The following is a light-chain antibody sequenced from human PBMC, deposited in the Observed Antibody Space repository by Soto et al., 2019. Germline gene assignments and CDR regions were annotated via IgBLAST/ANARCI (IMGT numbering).Light chain of an antibody. Sequence: EIVLTQSPVTLSLSPGEGATLSCRASQGISSSLAWYQHNRGQAPRLLIYDTSKRATGIPARFSGGGSGTDFTLTISSLEPEDFAVYYCQHGSNWPPVTFGGGTNVEIK. J-gene: IGKJ4*01. CDR1: QGISSS. V-gene: IGKV3-11*01. CDR2: DTS. CDR3: QHGSNWPPVT.